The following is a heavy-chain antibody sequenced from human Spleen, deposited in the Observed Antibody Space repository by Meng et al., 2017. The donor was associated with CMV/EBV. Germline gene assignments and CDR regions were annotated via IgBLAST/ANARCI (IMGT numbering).Heavy chain of an antibody. CDR3: ARDHPPQSSSPPGVNWFDP. CDR1: FTTDD. CDR2: INPSGGRT. Sequence: FTTDDRQWVRQAPGQGLEWMGLINPSGGRTNYAQKFQGRVTMTRDTSTSTVYMELSSLRSEDTALYYCARDHPPQSSSPPGVNWFDPWGQGTLVTVSS. D-gene: IGHD6-13*01. V-gene: IGHV1-46*01. J-gene: IGHJ5*02.